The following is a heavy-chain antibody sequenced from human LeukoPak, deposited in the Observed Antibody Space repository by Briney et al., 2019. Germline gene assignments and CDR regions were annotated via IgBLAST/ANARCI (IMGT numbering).Heavy chain of an antibody. CDR1: GFTFSSYS. CDR3: ARDESRYFDWPPSTKDAFDI. Sequence: GGSLRLSCAASGFTFSSYSMNWVRQAPGKGLEWVSSISSSSYIYYADSVKGRFTISRDNAKNSLYLQMNSLRAEDTAVYYCARDESRYFDWPPSTKDAFDIWGQGTMVTVSS. D-gene: IGHD3-9*01. J-gene: IGHJ3*02. V-gene: IGHV3-21*01. CDR2: ISSSSYI.